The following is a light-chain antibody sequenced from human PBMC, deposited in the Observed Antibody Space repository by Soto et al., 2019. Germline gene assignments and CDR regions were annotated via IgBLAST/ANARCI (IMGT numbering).Light chain of an antibody. CDR2: GVS. CDR3: QHYGDSSWT. CDR1: QSVSSTL. V-gene: IGKV3-20*01. Sequence: EIVLTQSPVALSLSPGERATLSCRASQSVSSTLLNWYQQKPGQAPRLLIYGVSSRATGLPDRFSGSGSGTDFTPTISRLEPEDFAVYFCQHYGDSSWTFGQGTRVEIK. J-gene: IGKJ1*01.